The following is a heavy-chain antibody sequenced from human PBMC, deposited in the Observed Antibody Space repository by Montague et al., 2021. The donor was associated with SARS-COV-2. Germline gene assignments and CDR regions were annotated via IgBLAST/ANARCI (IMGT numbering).Heavy chain of an antibody. D-gene: IGHD6-19*01. J-gene: IGHJ3*02. Sequence: SETLSLTCTVSGGSISSSSYYWGWIRQPPGKGLEWIGYIYYSGSTNYNPSLKSRVTISVDTSKNQFSLKLSSVTAADTAVYYCARGGGWMGNAFDIWGQGIMVTVSS. CDR2: IYYSGST. V-gene: IGHV4-61*05. CDR3: ARGGGWMGNAFDI. CDR1: GGSISSSSYY.